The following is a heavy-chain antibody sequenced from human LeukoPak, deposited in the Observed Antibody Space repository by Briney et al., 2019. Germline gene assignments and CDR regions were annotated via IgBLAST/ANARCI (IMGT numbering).Heavy chain of an antibody. CDR2: ISSRSTYI. CDR3: ARGGMGSGEFYYYMDV. Sequence: GGSLRLSCAASGFTFSSYSMNWVRQAPGKGLEWVSYISSRSTYIYYADSVKGRFTISRDNSKNTLYLQMNSLRAEDTAVYYCARGGMGSGEFYYYMDVWGKGTTVTISS. J-gene: IGHJ6*03. D-gene: IGHD3-10*01. CDR1: GFTFSSYS. V-gene: IGHV3-21*05.